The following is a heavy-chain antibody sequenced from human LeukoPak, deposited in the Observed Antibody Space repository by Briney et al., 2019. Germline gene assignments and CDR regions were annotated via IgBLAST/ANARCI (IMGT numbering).Heavy chain of an antibody. Sequence: GRSLRLSCAASGFTFSSYAMHWVRQAPGKGLEWVAVISYDGSNKYYADSVKGRFTISRDNSRNTLYLQMNSLRAEDTAVYYCARTLDIVATIPFKSSYGRYYYGMDVWGQGTTVTVSS. CDR1: GFTFSSYA. J-gene: IGHJ6*02. CDR3: ARTLDIVATIPFKSSYGRYYYGMDV. CDR2: ISYDGSNK. V-gene: IGHV3-30-3*01. D-gene: IGHD5-12*01.